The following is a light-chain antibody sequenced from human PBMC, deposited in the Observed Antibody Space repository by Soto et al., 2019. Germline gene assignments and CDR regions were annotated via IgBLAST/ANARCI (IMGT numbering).Light chain of an antibody. J-gene: IGLJ2*01. CDR3: SSYPGSSTLGRV. Sequence: QSALTQPASVSGSPGQSITISCTGTSSDVGGYNYVSWYQQHPGKAPKLMIYDVSNRPSGVSNRFSGSKSGNTASLTISGLQAEDEADYYCSSYPGSSTLGRVFGGGTKLTVL. CDR1: SSDVGGYNY. V-gene: IGLV2-14*01. CDR2: DVS.